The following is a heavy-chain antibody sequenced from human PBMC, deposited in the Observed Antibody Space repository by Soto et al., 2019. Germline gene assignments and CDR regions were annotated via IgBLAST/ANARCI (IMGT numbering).Heavy chain of an antibody. V-gene: IGHV3-23*01. CDR1: GFTFSTYA. D-gene: IGHD3-9*01. Sequence: EVQLLESGGGLIQPGGSLRLSCAASGFTFSTYAMNWVRQTPGKGLEWVATISSSAISTNYADSVKGRFTISRDNSKNGLYLRMTSLRTEDTAVYFCAKKAYDAVTGHYFDYWGQGTLVTVSS. CDR3: AKKAYDAVTGHYFDY. J-gene: IGHJ4*02. CDR2: ISSSAIST.